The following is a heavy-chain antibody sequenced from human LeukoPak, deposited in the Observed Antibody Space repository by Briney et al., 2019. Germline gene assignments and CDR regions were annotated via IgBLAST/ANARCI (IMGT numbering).Heavy chain of an antibody. J-gene: IGHJ6*02. CDR3: AKVDRERAVASIKERFYGMDV. V-gene: IGHV3-30*18. Sequence: PGGSLRLSCAASGFTFSRFGMHWVRQAPGKGLEWVAVISQDGSLEFYADSVKGRFTISRDNSKNTLYLQMNSLRAEDTAIYYCAKVDRERAVASIKERFYGMDVWGQGTTGIVSS. CDR2: ISQDGSLE. D-gene: IGHD6-19*01. CDR1: GFTFSRFG.